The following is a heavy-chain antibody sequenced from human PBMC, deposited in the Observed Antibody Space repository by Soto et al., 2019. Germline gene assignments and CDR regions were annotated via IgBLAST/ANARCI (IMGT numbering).Heavy chain of an antibody. CDR3: ARGLAARPSWFDP. Sequence: EVQLVESGGGLVQPGGSLRLSCAASGFTFSSYRMNWVRQAPGKGLEWVSYISSSSSTIYYADSVKGRFTISRDNAKNSLYLQLNSLRDEDTAVYFCARGLAARPSWFDPWGQGTLVTVSS. D-gene: IGHD6-6*01. CDR1: GFTFSSYR. J-gene: IGHJ5*02. V-gene: IGHV3-48*02. CDR2: ISSSSSTI.